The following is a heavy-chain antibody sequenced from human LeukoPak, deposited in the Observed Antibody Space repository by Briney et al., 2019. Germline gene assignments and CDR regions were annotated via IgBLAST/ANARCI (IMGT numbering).Heavy chain of an antibody. J-gene: IGHJ3*02. D-gene: IGHD3-22*01. Sequence: GESLKISCKGSGYSFTSYWIGWVRQMPGKGLEWMGIIYPGDSDTRYSPSFQGQVTISADKSISTAYLQWSSLKASDTAMYYCATQAVYYYDSSGDDAFDIRGQGTMVTVSS. V-gene: IGHV5-51*01. CDR1: GYSFTSYW. CDR2: IYPGDSDT. CDR3: ATQAVYYYDSSGDDAFDI.